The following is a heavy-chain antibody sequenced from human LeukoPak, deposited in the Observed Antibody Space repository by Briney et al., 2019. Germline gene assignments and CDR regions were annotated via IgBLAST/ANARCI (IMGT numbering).Heavy chain of an antibody. D-gene: IGHD3-10*01. Sequence: GAPVKVSCKTSGYTFTGYFIHWVRQAPGQGLEWMGWINPNSGGTNYAQKFQGRVTMTRDTSISTAYMELSRLRSDDTAVYYCARSYRPSGFDPWGQGTLVTVSS. V-gene: IGHV1-2*02. CDR3: ARSYRPSGFDP. CDR2: INPNSGGT. CDR1: GYTFTGYF. J-gene: IGHJ5*02.